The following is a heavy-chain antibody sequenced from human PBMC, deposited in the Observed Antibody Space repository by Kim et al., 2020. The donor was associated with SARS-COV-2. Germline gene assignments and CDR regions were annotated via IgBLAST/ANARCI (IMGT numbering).Heavy chain of an antibody. CDR2: SNE. J-gene: IGHJ4*02. V-gene: IGHV3-30-3*01. D-gene: IGHD3-16*01. Sequence: SNEDYADPVKGRLTITRDKSKNTLDRQVNSLGAEDTAVYYGARDGGGYLDYWGQGTLVTVSS. CDR3: ARDGGGYLDY.